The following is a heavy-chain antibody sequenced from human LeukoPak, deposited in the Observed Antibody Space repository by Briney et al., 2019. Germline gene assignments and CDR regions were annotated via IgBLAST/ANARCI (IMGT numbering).Heavy chain of an antibody. J-gene: IGHJ1*01. D-gene: IGHD2-2*01. CDR2: IYYSGST. CDR3: ATVVPAAKYFQH. CDR1: GGSISSYY. Sequence: PETLSLTCTVSGGSISSYYWSWIRQPPGKGLEWIGYIYYSGSTNYNPSLKSRVTISVDTSKNQFSLKLSSVTAADTAVYYCATVVPAAKYFQHWGQGTLVTVSS. V-gene: IGHV4-59*01.